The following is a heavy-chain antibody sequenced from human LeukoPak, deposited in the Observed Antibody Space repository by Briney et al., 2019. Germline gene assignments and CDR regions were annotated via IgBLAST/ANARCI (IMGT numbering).Heavy chain of an antibody. CDR1: GGSISSGDYY. CDR2: IYYSGST. J-gene: IGHJ5*02. V-gene: IGHV4-31*03. D-gene: IGHD3/OR15-3a*01. Sequence: SQTLSLTCTVSGGSISSGDYYWSWIRQPPGKGLEWIGYIYYSGSTYYNPSLKSRVTISVDTSKNQFSLKLSSVTAADTAVYYCAREMDLRGYWFDPWGQGTLVTVSS. CDR3: AREMDLRGYWFDP.